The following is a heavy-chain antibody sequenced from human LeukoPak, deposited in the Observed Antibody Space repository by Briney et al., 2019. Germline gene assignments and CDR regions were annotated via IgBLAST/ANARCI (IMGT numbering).Heavy chain of an antibody. Sequence: PGGSLRLPCAASGFTFSTYWMTWVRQAPGKGLEWVANIKQDGSDKHYVDSVKGRFTISRDNAKNSVYLQMNSLRAEDTAVYYCAREHWGPEYWGQGTLVTVSS. CDR2: IKQDGSDK. J-gene: IGHJ4*02. D-gene: IGHD7-27*01. CDR1: GFTFSTYW. V-gene: IGHV3-7*03. CDR3: AREHWGPEY.